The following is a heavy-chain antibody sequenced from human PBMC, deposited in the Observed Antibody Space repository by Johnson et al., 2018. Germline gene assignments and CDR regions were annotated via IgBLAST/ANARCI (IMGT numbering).Heavy chain of an antibody. CDR3: AKGIGERRRSQYYYYYMDV. Sequence: VQLVESGGGVVQPGRSLRLSCAASGFTFSSNGMHWARQAPGKGLDWVAVISYDGSNEYYADSVKGRFTISRDNSKNTLFLQMNSLRGEDTAVYYCAKGIGERRRSQYYYYYMDVWGKGTTVTVSS. J-gene: IGHJ6*03. CDR1: GFTFSSNG. D-gene: IGHD1-1*01. CDR2: ISYDGSNE. V-gene: IGHV3-30*18.